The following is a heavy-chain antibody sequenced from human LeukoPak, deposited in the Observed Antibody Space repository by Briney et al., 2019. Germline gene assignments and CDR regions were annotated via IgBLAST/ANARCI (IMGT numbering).Heavy chain of an antibody. J-gene: IGHJ4*02. V-gene: IGHV4-4*07. CDR2: IYSSGRT. D-gene: IGHD2-21*02. Sequence: PSETLSLTCTVSGGSISNYYWSWIRQPAGKGLEWIGRIYSSGRTNYNPSLKSRVTMSVDMSKNQFSLKLSSVTAADTAVYFCARDRGDYGSSDYWGQGTLVTVSS. CDR1: GGSISNYY. CDR3: ARDRGDYGSSDY.